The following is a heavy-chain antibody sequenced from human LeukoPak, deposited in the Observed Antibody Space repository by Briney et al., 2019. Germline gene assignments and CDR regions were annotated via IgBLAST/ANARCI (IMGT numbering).Heavy chain of an antibody. V-gene: IGHV4-61*02. CDR3: ARSQLRSRYFDY. CDR1: GGSISSGSYY. Sequence: SETLSLTCTVSGGSISSGSYYWSWVRQPAGKGLEWIGRIYTSGSTNYNPSLKSRVTISVDTSKNQFSLKLSSVTAADTAVYYCARSQLRSRYFDYWGQGTLVTVSS. D-gene: IGHD5-24*01. CDR2: IYTSGST. J-gene: IGHJ4*02.